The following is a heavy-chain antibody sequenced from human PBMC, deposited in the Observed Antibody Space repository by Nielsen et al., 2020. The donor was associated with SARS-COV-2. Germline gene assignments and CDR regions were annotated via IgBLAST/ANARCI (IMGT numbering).Heavy chain of an antibody. CDR1: GGSISSSGCF. V-gene: IGHV4-39*07. J-gene: IGHJ3*02. CDR3: ARDQRPIAAAGAAFDM. D-gene: IGHD6-13*01. Sequence: SETLSLTCTVSGGSISSSGCFWGWIRQPPGKGLEWIGSIYYSGSTYYNPSLKSRVTISVDTSKNQFSLKLTSVTAADMAVYSCARDQRPIAAAGAAFDMWGQGTMVTVSS. CDR2: IYYSGST.